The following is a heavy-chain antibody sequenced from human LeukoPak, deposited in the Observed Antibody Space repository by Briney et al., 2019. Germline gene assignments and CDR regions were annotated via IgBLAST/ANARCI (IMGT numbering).Heavy chain of an antibody. V-gene: IGHV3-15*07. D-gene: IGHD3-16*01. Sequence: PGGSLRLSCAASDFTLSNAWMNWVRQAPGKGLEWVGRIKSNSDGGTTNYAAPVKGRFAISRDDSKNTLYLQMDSLKTEDTAMYYCFPEVPGGGYWGQGTLVTVSS. CDR3: FPEVPGGGY. CDR1: DFTLSNAW. J-gene: IGHJ4*02. CDR2: IKSNSDGGTT.